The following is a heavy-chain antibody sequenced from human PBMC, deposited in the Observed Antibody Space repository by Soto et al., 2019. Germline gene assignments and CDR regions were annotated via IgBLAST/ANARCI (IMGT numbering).Heavy chain of an antibody. CDR1: GYTFTSYG. D-gene: IGHD6-13*01. J-gene: IGHJ5*02. Sequence: ASVKVSCKASGYTFTSYGIHWVRQAPGQRLEWMGWINAANGDTKYSPKFQGRVTITRDTSASTAYMELRSLRSEDTAAYYCVRRHVSATGIDWFEPWGQGTLGTVAS. CDR3: VRRHVSATGIDWFEP. CDR2: INAANGDT. V-gene: IGHV1-3*01.